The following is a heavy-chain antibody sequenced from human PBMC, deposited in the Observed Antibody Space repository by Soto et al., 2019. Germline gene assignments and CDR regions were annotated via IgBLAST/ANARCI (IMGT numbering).Heavy chain of an antibody. V-gene: IGHV4-59*01. J-gene: IGHJ6*02. CDR2: IYYSGST. Sequence: SETLSLTCTVSGGSISSYYWSWIRQPPGKGLEWIGYIYYSGSTNYNPSLKSRVTISVDTSKSQFSLKLSSVTAADTAVYYCARVPYYGSGSYPKYYYYYGMDVWGQGTTVTVSS. CDR3: ARVPYYGSGSYPKYYYYYGMDV. D-gene: IGHD3-10*01. CDR1: GGSISSYY.